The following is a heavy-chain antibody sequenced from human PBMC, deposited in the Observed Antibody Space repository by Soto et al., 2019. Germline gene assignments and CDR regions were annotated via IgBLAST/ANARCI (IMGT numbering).Heavy chain of an antibody. D-gene: IGHD2-15*01. Sequence: RLSCAASVFTFSYYYMTWLRQAPGKGPECISYISFGSSFTNYADSVEGRFTISRDNAKNTLYLQMNSLRVEDTAVYYCARGPSRRILNYLDHWGQGVLVTVSS. J-gene: IGHJ5*02. V-gene: IGHV3-11*06. CDR1: VFTFSYYY. CDR2: ISFGSSFT. CDR3: ARGPSRRILNYLDH.